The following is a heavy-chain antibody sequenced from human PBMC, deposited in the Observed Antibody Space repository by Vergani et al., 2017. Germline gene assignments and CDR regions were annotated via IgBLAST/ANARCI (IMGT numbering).Heavy chain of an antibody. CDR1: GFTFNQYG. D-gene: IGHD1-14*01. V-gene: IGHV3-33*01. CDR3: ARDLRLLYNRFDP. J-gene: IGHJ5*02. CDR2: TWYDGNNK. Sequence: QVQLVESGGGVVQPGRSLRLSCAASGFTFNQYGMHWVRQAPGKGLERVAVTWYDGNNKHYADSVKGRFTISRDNSKSTMYLQMNSLRDEDTGVYYCARDLRLLYNRFDPWGQGTLVTVSS.